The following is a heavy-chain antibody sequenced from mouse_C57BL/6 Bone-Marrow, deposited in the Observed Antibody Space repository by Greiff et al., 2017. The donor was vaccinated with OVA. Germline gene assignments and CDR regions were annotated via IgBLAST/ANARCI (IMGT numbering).Heavy chain of an antibody. J-gene: IGHJ2*01. V-gene: IGHV1-69*01. CDR2: IDPSDSYT. Sequence: VQLQQPGAELVMPGASVKLSCKASGYTFTSYWMHWVKQRPGQGLEWIGEIDPSDSYTNYNQKFKGKSTLTVDKSSSTAYMQLSSLTSEDSAVYYCSRAAWDYYCSSYEVYFDYWGQGTALTVSS. CDR3: SRAAWDYYCSSYEVYFDY. CDR1: GYTFTSYW. D-gene: IGHD1-1*01.